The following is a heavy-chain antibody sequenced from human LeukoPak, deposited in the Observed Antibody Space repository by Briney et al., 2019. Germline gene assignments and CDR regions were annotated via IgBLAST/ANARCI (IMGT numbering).Heavy chain of an antibody. CDR3: ARRGLRLLGGYSF. V-gene: IGHV4-34*01. Sequence: PSETLSLTCAVYGGSFSGYYWSWIRQPPGKGLEWIGEINHSGSTNYNPSLKSRVTISVDTSKNQFSLKLSSVTAADTAVYYCARRGLRLLGGYSFWGQGTLVTVSS. J-gene: IGHJ4*02. D-gene: IGHD5-12*01. CDR2: INHSGST. CDR1: GGSFSGYY.